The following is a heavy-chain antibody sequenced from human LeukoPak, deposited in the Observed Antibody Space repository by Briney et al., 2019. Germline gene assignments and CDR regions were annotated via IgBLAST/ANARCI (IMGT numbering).Heavy chain of an antibody. CDR1: GGSISSYY. Sequence: SETLSLTCTVPGGSISSYYWSWIRHSAGKGLEWIGRVYTSGSTNYNASLQSRVTMSVDTSKNQFSLKLSSVTAADTAVYYCARDSRGSGSYYSDFDYWGQGTLVTVSS. J-gene: IGHJ4*02. D-gene: IGHD3-10*01. CDR3: ARDSRGSGSYYSDFDY. CDR2: VYTSGST. V-gene: IGHV4-4*07.